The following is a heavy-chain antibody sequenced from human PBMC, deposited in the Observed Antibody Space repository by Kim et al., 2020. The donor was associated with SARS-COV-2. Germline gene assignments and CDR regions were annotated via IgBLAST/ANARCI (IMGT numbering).Heavy chain of an antibody. CDR1: GFTFSSYA. CDR2: ISGSGGST. J-gene: IGHJ4*02. V-gene: IGHV3-23*01. D-gene: IGHD1-26*01. CDR3: AKDARTGAPNDY. Sequence: GGSLRLSCAASGFTFSSYAMSWVRQAPGKGLEWVSAISGSGGSTYYTDSGKGRFTITRDNTKNTLYLQMNSMRAEDTAVYYCAKDARTGAPNDYWGQGTLVTVSS.